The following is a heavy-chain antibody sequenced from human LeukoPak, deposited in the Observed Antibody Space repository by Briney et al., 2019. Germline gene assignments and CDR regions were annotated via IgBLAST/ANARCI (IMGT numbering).Heavy chain of an antibody. CDR2: IYSGGST. CDR1: GFTVSSNY. J-gene: IGHJ4*02. V-gene: IGHV3-53*01. Sequence: PGGSLRLSCAASGFTVSSNYMSWVRQAPGKGLEWVSVIYSGGSTYYADSVKGRFTISRDNSKNTLYLQMNSLRAEDTAVYYCASRGSLIDFDYWGQGTLVTVPS. CDR3: ASRGSLIDFDY. D-gene: IGHD2-15*01.